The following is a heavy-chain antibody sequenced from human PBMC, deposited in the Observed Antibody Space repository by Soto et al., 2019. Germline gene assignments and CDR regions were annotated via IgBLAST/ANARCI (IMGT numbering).Heavy chain of an antibody. V-gene: IGHV4-61*01. CDR2: VYYSGRT. CDR1: GCSVSSGSYY. J-gene: IGHJ4*02. D-gene: IGHD3-10*01. CDR3: ARDPEYGSYFDY. Sequence: SETLSLTCPVSGCSVSSGSYYWSWVRQTPGKGLEWIGYVYYSGRTNYNPSLKSRVTISIDTSKNQFSLKLTSVTAADTAVYYCARDPEYGSYFDYWGQGTLVTVSS.